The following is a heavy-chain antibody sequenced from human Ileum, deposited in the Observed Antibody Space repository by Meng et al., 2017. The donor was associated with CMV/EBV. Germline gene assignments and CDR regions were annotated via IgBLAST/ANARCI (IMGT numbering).Heavy chain of an antibody. CDR3: ARHYCSNSKCYYFDY. J-gene: IGHJ4*02. V-gene: IGHV4-59*01. D-gene: IGHD2-2*01. Sequence: SETLSLTCTVSGGSISAYYWAWIRQPPGKGLEWIGYVYYSGSTTYNPSLKSRVTISVDTSKNQFSLKLNSVTAADTAVYYCARHYCSNSKCYYFDYWGQGALVTVSS. CDR1: GGSISAYY. CDR2: VYYSGST.